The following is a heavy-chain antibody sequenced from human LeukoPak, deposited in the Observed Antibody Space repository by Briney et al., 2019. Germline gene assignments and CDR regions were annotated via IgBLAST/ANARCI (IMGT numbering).Heavy chain of an antibody. CDR2: ISYDGSNK. CDR1: GFTFSSYA. V-gene: IGHV3-30-3*01. J-gene: IGHJ4*02. CDR3: ARGYCSGGSCYFNYFDY. Sequence: GRSLRLSCAASGFTFSSYAMHWVRQAPGKGLEWVAVISYDGSNKYYADSVKGRFTISRDNAKNPLYLQMNSLRAEDTAVYYCARGYCSGGSCYFNYFDYWGQGTLVTVSS. D-gene: IGHD2-15*01.